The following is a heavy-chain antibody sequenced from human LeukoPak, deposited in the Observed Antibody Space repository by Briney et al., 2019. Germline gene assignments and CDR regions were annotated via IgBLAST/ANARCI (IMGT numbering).Heavy chain of an antibody. V-gene: IGHV3-23*01. CDR1: GFTFSSYA. Sequence: GGSLRLSCAASGFTFSSYAVSWVRQAPGKGLEWVSAISGSGINTYYADSVKGRFTISRDNSKNTLYLQMNSLRAEDTAVYYCAREYSSGWYPDAFDIWGQGTMVTVSS. J-gene: IGHJ3*02. D-gene: IGHD6-19*01. CDR2: ISGSGINT. CDR3: AREYSSGWYPDAFDI.